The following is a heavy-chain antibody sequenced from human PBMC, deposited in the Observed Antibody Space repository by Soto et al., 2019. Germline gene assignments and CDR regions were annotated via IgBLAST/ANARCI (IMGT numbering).Heavy chain of an antibody. CDR1: GFTFSSYA. CDR3: AKDLGASSGYPIFDY. V-gene: IGHV3-23*01. Sequence: EVQLLESGGGLAQPGGSLRLSCAASGFTFSSYAMSWVRQAPGKGLEWVSFTSASGGSTNHADSVKGRFTISRDNSKNTLYLKMNSLRAADTALYFCAKDLGASSGYPIFDYWGLGTLVTVSS. CDR2: TSASGGST. J-gene: IGHJ4*02. D-gene: IGHD3-22*01.